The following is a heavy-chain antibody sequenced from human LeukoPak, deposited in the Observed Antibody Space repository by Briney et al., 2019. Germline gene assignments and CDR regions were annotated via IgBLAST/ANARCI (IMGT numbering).Heavy chain of an antibody. D-gene: IGHD2-2*01. CDR1: GFTFSDYY. CDR2: ISSSGSTI. CDR3: ASEEYPGYGMDV. V-gene: IGHV3-11*01. Sequence: GASLRLSCAASGFTFSDYYMSWIRQAPGKGLEWVSYISSSGSTIYYADSVKGRFTISRDNAKNSLYLQMNSLRAEDTAVYYCASEEYPGYGMDVWGQGTTVTVSS. J-gene: IGHJ6*02.